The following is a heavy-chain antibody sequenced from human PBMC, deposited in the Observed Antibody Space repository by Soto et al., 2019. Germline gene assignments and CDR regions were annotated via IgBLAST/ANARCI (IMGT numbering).Heavy chain of an antibody. J-gene: IGHJ4*02. CDR1: GFTFSSYG. CDR2: IWYDGSNK. D-gene: IGHD2-15*01. V-gene: IGHV3-33*01. Sequence: QVQLVESGGGVVQPGRSLRLSCAASGFTFSSYGMHWVRQAPGKGLEWVAVIWYDGSNKYYADSVKGRFTISRDNSKNXXYLQMNSLRAEDTAVYYCARDAEGYCSGGSCALGYWGQGTLVTVSS. CDR3: ARDAEGYCSGGSCALGY.